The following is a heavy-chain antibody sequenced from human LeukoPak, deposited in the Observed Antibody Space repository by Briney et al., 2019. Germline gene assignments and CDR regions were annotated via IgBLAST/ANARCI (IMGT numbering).Heavy chain of an antibody. Sequence: ASVKVSCKASGYTFTSYGISWVRQAPGQGLEWMGWISTYNGNTNYAQKLQGRVTMTTDTSTSTAYMELRSLRSDDTAVYYCARGRGYSYGYYYYYMDVWGKGTTVTVSS. D-gene: IGHD5-18*01. CDR2: ISTYNGNT. CDR3: ARGRGYSYGYYYYYMDV. J-gene: IGHJ6*03. V-gene: IGHV1-18*01. CDR1: GYTFTSYG.